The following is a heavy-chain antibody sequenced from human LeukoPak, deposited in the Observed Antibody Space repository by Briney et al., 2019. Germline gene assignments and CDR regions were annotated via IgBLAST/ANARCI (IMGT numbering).Heavy chain of an antibody. J-gene: IGHJ4*02. CDR2: IYTSDNT. Sequence: SETLSLTCTVSGSSISAYYWTWIRRPAGRGLEWIGRIYTSDNTDYNPSLKSRVTMSVDTSKNQFSLKLTSVTAADTAVYYCARDFDRAGGDYFDYWGQGALVTVSS. CDR1: GSSISAYY. D-gene: IGHD3-16*01. V-gene: IGHV4-4*07. CDR3: ARDFDRAGGDYFDY.